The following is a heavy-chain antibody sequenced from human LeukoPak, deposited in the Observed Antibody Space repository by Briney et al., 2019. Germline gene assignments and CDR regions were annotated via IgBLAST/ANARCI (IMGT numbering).Heavy chain of an antibody. J-gene: IGHJ6*03. V-gene: IGHV3-53*01. D-gene: IGHD5-18*01. CDR1: GFTVSSNY. CDR2: IYSGGST. Sequence: GGSLRLSCAASGFTVSSNYMSWVRQAPGKGLEWVSVIYSGGSTYYADSVKGRFTITRDNSKNTLYLQMNSLRAEDTAVYYCARGLSLTAPHVGYYYYYMDVWGKGPRSPSP. CDR3: ARGLSLTAPHVGYYYYYMDV.